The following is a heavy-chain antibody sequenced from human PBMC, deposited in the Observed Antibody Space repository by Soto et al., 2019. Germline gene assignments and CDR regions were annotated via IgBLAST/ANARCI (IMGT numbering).Heavy chain of an antibody. J-gene: IGHJ6*03. CDR2: IYYSGST. Sequence: QVQLQESGPGLVKPSETLSLTCTVSGGSISSYYWSWIRQPPGKGLEWIGYIYYSGSTNYNPSLKSRVTISVDTSKNQCSLKLSSVTAADTAVYYCARDRQLVRRRYYYYMDVWGKGTTVTVSS. V-gene: IGHV4-59*01. CDR1: GGSISSYY. CDR3: ARDRQLVRRRYYYYMDV. D-gene: IGHD6-13*01.